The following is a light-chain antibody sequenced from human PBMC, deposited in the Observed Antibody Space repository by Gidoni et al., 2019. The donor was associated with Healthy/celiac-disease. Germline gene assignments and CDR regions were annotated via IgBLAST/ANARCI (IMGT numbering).Light chain of an antibody. CDR3: QQYGSSHLT. Sequence: IVLTQSPVTLSLSPGEKATLSCRASQSVSSSYLAWYQQKPGQAPRLLIYGASSRATGIPDRFSGSGSGTDFTLTISRLEPEDFALYYCQQYGSSHLTFXQXTRLEIK. J-gene: IGKJ5*01. CDR1: QSVSSSY. CDR2: GAS. V-gene: IGKV3-20*01.